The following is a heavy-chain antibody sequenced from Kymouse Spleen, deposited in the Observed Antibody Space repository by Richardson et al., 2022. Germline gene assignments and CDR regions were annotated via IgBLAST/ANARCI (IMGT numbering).Heavy chain of an antibody. J-gene: IGHJ6*02. Sequence: QVQLVESGGGVVQPGRSLRLSCAASGFTFSSYGMHWVRQAPGKGLEWVAVISYDGSNKYYADSVKGRFTISRDNSKNTLYLQMNSLRAEDTAVYYCAKEDYYGSGSSYYYYYYGMDVWGQGTTVTVSS. CDR1: GFTFSSYG. CDR3: AKEDYYGSGSSYYYYYYGMDV. D-gene: IGHD3-10*01. V-gene: IGHV3-30*18. CDR2: ISYDGSNK.